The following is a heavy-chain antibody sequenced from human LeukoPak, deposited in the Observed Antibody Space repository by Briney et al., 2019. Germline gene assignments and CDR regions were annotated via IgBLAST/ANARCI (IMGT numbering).Heavy chain of an antibody. CDR2: INPKNGGT. J-gene: IGHJ4*02. CDR3: ARDNSMTEFDY. V-gene: IGHV1-2*02. Sequence: ASVKVSCKASGYSFTNYYLHWVRQAPGQGLEWMGWINPKNGGTYYVQNFQGRVTMTRDTSISTVYLGVSRLTSDDTAMYYCARDNSMTEFDYWGQGSLVTVSS. CDR1: GYSFTNYY.